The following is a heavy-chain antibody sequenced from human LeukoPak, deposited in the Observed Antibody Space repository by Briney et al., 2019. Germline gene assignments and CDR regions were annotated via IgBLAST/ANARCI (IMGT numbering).Heavy chain of an antibody. D-gene: IGHD4-17*01. V-gene: IGHV3-30-3*01. CDR2: ISYDGSNK. J-gene: IGHJ2*01. CDR1: GFTFSSYA. Sequence: GGSLRLSCAASGFTFSSYAMHWVRQAPGKGLEWVAVISYDGSNKYYADSVKGRFTISRDNAKNTLYLQMNSLRAEDTAVYYCARLHGPDTVTPTRDWYFDLWGRGTLVTVSS. CDR3: ARLHGPDTVTPTRDWYFDL.